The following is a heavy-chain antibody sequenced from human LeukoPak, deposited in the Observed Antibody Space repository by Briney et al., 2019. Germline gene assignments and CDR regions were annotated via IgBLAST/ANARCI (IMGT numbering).Heavy chain of an antibody. Sequence: GASVKVSCKASGGTFSSYAISWVRQAPGQGLEWMGGIIPIFGTADYAQKFQGRVTITRDTSASTAYMELSSLRSEDTAVYYCARGKSLRYFDWSNYYYGMDVWGQGTTVTVSS. CDR2: IIPIFGTA. CDR3: ARGKSLRYFDWSNYYYGMDV. V-gene: IGHV1-69*05. D-gene: IGHD3-9*01. J-gene: IGHJ6*02. CDR1: GGTFSSYA.